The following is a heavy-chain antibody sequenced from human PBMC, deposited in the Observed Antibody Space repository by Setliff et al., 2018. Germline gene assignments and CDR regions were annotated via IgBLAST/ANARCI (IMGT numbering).Heavy chain of an antibody. D-gene: IGHD1-26*01. Sequence: RASVKVSCKASGYTFTSYGISWVRQAPGQGLEWMGWISAYNGNTNYAQKLQGRVTMTTDTPTSTAYMELRSLRSDDTAVYYCARLPLPAAWELLDIRYYYYMDVWGKGTTVTVSS. CDR2: ISAYNGNT. CDR1: GYTFTSYG. V-gene: IGHV1-18*01. J-gene: IGHJ6*03. CDR3: ARLPLPAAWELLDIRYYYYMDV.